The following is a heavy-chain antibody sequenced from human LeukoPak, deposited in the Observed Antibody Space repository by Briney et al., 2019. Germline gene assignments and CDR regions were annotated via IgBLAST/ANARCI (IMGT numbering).Heavy chain of an antibody. Sequence: SETLSLTCTVSGGSISTYYWSWIRQPAGKGLEWIARIYTSGTTNYNPSPKSRVTMSGDTSKNQFSLKLSSVTAADTAVYYCAGGVSYYDFWSGYYPTNNWFDPWGQGTLVTVSS. D-gene: IGHD3-3*01. CDR3: AGGVSYYDFWSGYYPTNNWFDP. V-gene: IGHV4-4*07. CDR2: IYTSGTT. J-gene: IGHJ5*02. CDR1: GGSISTYY.